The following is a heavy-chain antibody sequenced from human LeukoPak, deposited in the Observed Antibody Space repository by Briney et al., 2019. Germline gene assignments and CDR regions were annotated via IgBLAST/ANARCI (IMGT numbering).Heavy chain of an antibody. CDR2: INHSGST. J-gene: IGHJ6*03. CDR1: GGSISSGSYY. Sequence: PSETLSLTCTVSGGSISSGSYYWSWIRQPPGKGLEWIGEINHSGSTNYNPSLKSRVTISVDTSKNQFSLKLRSVTAADTAVYYCARVVGMATISNYYYYMDVWGKGTTVTISS. CDR3: ARVVGMATISNYYYYMDV. D-gene: IGHD5-24*01. V-gene: IGHV4-39*07.